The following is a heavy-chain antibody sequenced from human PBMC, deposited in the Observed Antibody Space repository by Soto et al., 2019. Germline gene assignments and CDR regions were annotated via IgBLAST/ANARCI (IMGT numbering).Heavy chain of an antibody. J-gene: IGHJ4*02. CDR2: IKEDGSEE. V-gene: IGHV3-7*01. CDR1: GFTFSTYW. CDR3: ATAISSPLSDVDY. D-gene: IGHD2-21*02. Sequence: EVQLVQSGGDLVQPGGSLRLSCVASGFTFSTYWMTWVRQAPGRGLEWVADIKEDGSEEVYVDSVKGRFSISRDNAKTSLYLQLNSLRAEDAAVYYCATAISSPLSDVDYWGQGSLVTVSS.